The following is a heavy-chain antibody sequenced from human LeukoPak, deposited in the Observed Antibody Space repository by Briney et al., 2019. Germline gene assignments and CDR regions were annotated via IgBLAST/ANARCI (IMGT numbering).Heavy chain of an antibody. CDR1: GGTFSSYA. D-gene: IGHD3-3*01. CDR2: IIPILGIA. CDR3: ARAHYDFWSGYPT. Sequence: SVKVSCKASGGTFSSYAISWVRQAPGQGLEWMGRIIPILGIANYAQKFQGRVTITADKSTSTAYMELSSLRSEDTAVYYCARAHYDFWSGYPTWGQGTLVTVSS. J-gene: IGHJ5*02. V-gene: IGHV1-69*04.